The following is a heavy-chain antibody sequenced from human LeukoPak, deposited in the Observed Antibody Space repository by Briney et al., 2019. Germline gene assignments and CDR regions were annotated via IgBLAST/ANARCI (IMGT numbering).Heavy chain of an antibody. CDR3: AKVVYGGNSGVVYYYYMDV. D-gene: IGHD4-23*01. CDR1: GFTFSSYG. J-gene: IGHJ6*03. CDR2: ISGSGGRT. V-gene: IGHV3-23*01. Sequence: GGSLRLSCAASGFTFSSYGMSWVPQAPGEGLEGVSVISGSGGRTYYADSVKGLLTISRDNSKNTLYLQMNSLRAEDTAVYDCAKVVYGGNSGVVYYYYMDVWGKGTTVTVSS.